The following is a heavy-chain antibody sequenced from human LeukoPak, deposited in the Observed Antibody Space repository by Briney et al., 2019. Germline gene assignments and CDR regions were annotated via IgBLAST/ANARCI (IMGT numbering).Heavy chain of an antibody. CDR1: GYMFSSYT. Sequence: ASVKVSCKASGYMFSSYTINWVRQAPGQGLEWMGWINTNTGTPTYAQGFTGRFVFSLDTSVSTAYLQISSLKAEDTAVYYCARGEWSSTWNEDFWGQGTLVTVSS. CDR2: INTNTGTP. J-gene: IGHJ4*02. V-gene: IGHV7-4-1*02. D-gene: IGHD6-13*01. CDR3: ARGEWSSTWNEDF.